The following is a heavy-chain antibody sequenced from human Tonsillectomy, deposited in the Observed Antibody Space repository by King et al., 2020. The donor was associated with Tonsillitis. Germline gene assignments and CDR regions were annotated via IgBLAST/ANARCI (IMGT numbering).Heavy chain of an antibody. Sequence: LTLKESGPTLVKPTQTLTLTCTFSGFSLSTSGVGVGWIRQPPGKALEWLALIYWDDDKRYSPFLKTRLTITKDTSKNQVVLTMTNMDPVDTATYYCARSIHYYGSGSYGWFDPWGQGTLVTVSS. D-gene: IGHD3-10*01. J-gene: IGHJ5*02. CDR1: GFSLSTSGVG. CDR3: ARSIHYYGSGSYGWFDP. CDR2: IYWDDDK. V-gene: IGHV2-5*02.